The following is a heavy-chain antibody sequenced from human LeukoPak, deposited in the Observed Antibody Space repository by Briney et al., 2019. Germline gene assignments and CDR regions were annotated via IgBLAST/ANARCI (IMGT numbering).Heavy chain of an antibody. CDR1: GFIFTNYF. CDR3: ATDRGWRTSGYYLYYFEY. D-gene: IGHD3-3*01. J-gene: IGHJ4*02. V-gene: IGHV3-7*01. CDR2: IKHDGSEK. Sequence: GGSLRLSCAASGFIFTNYFMSWVRQAPGKGLEWVASIKHDGSEKYYVDSVRGRFTISRDNTMNSLYLQTSSLRAEDTAVYYCATDRGWRTSGYYLYYFEYWGQGTLVTYSS.